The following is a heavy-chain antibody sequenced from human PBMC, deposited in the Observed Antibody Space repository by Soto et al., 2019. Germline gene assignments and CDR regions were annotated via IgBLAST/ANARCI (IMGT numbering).Heavy chain of an antibody. CDR1: GFTFSSYA. Sequence: EVQLLESGGGLVQPGGSLRLSCAASGFTFSSYAMSWVRQAPGKGLEWVSGISGSGGSTYYADSVKGRFTISRDNSKNTRYLQTNSLRAEDTAVYDCAKERGYNYGYDAMDVWGQGATVTVSS. V-gene: IGHV3-23*01. D-gene: IGHD5-18*01. CDR2: ISGSGGST. J-gene: IGHJ6*02. CDR3: AKERGYNYGYDAMDV.